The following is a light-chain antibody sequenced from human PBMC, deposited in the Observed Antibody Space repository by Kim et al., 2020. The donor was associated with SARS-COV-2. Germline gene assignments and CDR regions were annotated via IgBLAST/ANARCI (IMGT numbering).Light chain of an antibody. J-gene: IGKJ2*01. Sequence: FSLGQRATLAGRASQSVSSGNLAWYQQKPGQAPRLLIYGASSRVPGIPDRFSGGGSGTDFTLTISRLEPEDFAMYYCQQYAGSPYTFGQGTKLEI. CDR2: GAS. CDR1: QSVSSGN. V-gene: IGKV3-20*01. CDR3: QQYAGSPYT.